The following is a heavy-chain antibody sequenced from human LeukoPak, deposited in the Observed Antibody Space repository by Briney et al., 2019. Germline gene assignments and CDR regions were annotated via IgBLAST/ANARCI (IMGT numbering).Heavy chain of an antibody. J-gene: IGHJ4*02. CDR1: GFTFSNYG. D-gene: IGHD3-9*01. CDR2: IRYDGSNK. Sequence: GGSLRLSCAASGFTFSNYGMHWVRQAPGKGLEWVAFIRYDGSNKYYADSVKGRFTISRDNSKNTLYLQMNSLRAEDTAVYYCARETLLPFDWLLSGGDYWGQGTLVTVSS. V-gene: IGHV3-30*02. CDR3: ARETLLPFDWLLSGGDY.